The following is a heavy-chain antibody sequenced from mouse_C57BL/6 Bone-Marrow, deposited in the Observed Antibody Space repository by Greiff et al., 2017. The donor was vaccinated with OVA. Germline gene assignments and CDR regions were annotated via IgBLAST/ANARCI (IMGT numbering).Heavy chain of an antibody. D-gene: IGHD1-1*01. V-gene: IGHV1-55*01. CDR3: AREFIDYYGSSPGWFAY. CDR2: IYPGSGST. Sequence: QVQLQQSGAELVKPGASVKMSCKASGYTFTSYWITWVKQRPGQGLEWIGDIYPGSGSTNYNEKFKSKATLTVDTSSSTAYMQLSSLTSEDSAVDYCAREFIDYYGSSPGWFAYWGQGTLVTVSA. CDR1: GYTFTSYW. J-gene: IGHJ3*01.